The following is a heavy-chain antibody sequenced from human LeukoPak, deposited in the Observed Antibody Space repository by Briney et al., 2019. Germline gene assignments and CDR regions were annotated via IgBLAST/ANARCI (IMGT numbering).Heavy chain of an antibody. Sequence: ASVKVSCKVSGYTFTSYYMHWVRQAPGQGLEWMGIINPSGGSTSYAQKFQGRVTMTRDMSTSTVYMELSSLRSEDTAVYYCARGDMATGPFDPWGQGTLVTVSS. CDR1: GYTFTSYY. CDR2: INPSGGST. V-gene: IGHV1-46*01. CDR3: ARGDMATGPFDP. J-gene: IGHJ5*02. D-gene: IGHD5-12*01.